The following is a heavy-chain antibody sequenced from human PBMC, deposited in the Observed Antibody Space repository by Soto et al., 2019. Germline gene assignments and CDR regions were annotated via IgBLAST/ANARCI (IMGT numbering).Heavy chain of an antibody. J-gene: IGHJ3*02. CDR1: GYTFTGYY. V-gene: IGHV1-2*04. CDR2: INPNSGGT. Sequence: GASVKVSCRASGYTFTGYYMHWVRQAPGQGLGWMGWINPNSGGTNYAQKFQGWVTMTRDTSISTAYMELSRLRSDDTAVYYCARGADDYIWGGYYSGAFDIWGQGTMVTVSS. CDR3: ARGADDYIWGGYYSGAFDI. D-gene: IGHD3-16*01.